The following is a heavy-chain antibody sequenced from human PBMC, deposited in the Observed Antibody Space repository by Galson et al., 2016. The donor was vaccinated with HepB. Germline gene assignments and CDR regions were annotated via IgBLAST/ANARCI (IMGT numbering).Heavy chain of an antibody. Sequence: SGHNLNSYGISWVRQAPGQGLEWMGWISTYNGNTNYVQKFQGRDTMTRDTSTSTVYMELRSLRSDDTAVYYCARDPRPVASRAGKPYYYYGLDVWGQGTSVTVSS. J-gene: IGHJ6*02. D-gene: IGHD6-6*01. CDR1: GHNLNSYG. CDR2: ISTYNGNT. V-gene: IGHV1-18*04. CDR3: ARDPRPVASRAGKPYYYYGLDV.